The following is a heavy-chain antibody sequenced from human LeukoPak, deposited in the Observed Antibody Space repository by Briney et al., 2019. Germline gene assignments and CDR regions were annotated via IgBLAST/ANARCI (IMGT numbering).Heavy chain of an antibody. CDR1: GGSFSGYY. V-gene: IGHV4-34*01. CDR2: INHSGST. D-gene: IGHD2-15*01. Sequence: SETLSLTCAVYGGSFSGYYWSWIRQPPGKGLEWIGGINHSGSTNYDPSLKSRVTISVDTSKNQFSLKLSSVTAADTAVYYCARGPGYCSGGSCLRFDYWGQGTLVTVSS. J-gene: IGHJ4*02. CDR3: ARGPGYCSGGSCLRFDY.